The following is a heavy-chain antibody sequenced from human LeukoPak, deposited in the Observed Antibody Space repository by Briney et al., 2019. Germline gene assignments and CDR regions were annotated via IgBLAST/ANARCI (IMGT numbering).Heavy chain of an antibody. D-gene: IGHD1-14*01. Sequence: GGSLRLSCAASGFTIDGYTLSWVRQAPGKGLKWVASITSGSNFVDYGDSVKGRFTISRDNAQNSLYVQMNSLRAEDTAVYYCATQPELPGWFDSWGQGTLVTVSS. CDR3: ATQPELPGWFDS. J-gene: IGHJ5*01. CDR2: ITSGSNFV. CDR1: GFTIDGYT. V-gene: IGHV3-21*01.